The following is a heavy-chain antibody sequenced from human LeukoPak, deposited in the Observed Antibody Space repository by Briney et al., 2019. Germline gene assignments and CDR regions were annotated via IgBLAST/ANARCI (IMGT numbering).Heavy chain of an antibody. CDR3: ARDHRYAFDY. J-gene: IGHJ4*01. D-gene: IGHD5-12*01. V-gene: IGHV3-48*01. CDR1: GFNFIDYS. CDR2: IGISSGNT. Sequence: GGSLRLSCAASGFNFIDYSMNWVRQAPGRGLEWISYIGISSGNTKYADSVKGRFTISRDKARNSLYLQMNSLRVEDTAVYYCARDHRYAFDYRGHGTLVTVSS.